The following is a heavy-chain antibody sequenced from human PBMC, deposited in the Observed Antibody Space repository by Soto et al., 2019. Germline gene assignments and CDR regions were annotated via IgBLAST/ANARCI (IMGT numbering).Heavy chain of an antibody. CDR2: INHSGST. D-gene: IGHD2-8*01. V-gene: IGHV4-34*01. CDR3: ARPCFRGTNGVLSLNYYYYYGMDV. J-gene: IGHJ6*02. Sequence: SETLSLTCAVYGGSFSGYYWSWIRQPPGKGLEWIGEINHSGSTNYNPSLKSRVTISVDTSKNQFSLKLSSVTAADTAVYYCARPCFRGTNGVLSLNYYYYYGMDVWGQGTTVTVSS. CDR1: GGSFSGYY.